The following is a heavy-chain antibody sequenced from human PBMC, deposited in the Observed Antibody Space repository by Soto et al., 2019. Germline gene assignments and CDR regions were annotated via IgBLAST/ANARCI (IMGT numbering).Heavy chain of an antibody. CDR2: ISSSGSYI. CDR3: ARDRSSYGDWYFDF. D-gene: IGHD4-17*01. V-gene: IGHV3-21*01. CDR1: GFTFSSYS. J-gene: IGHJ4*02. Sequence: GGSLRLSCAASGFTFSSYSINRVRQAPGKGLEWVSSISSSGSYIYYADSVKGRFTISRDNAKNSLYLQMNSLRAEDTAVYYCARDRSSYGDWYFDFWGQGTLVTVS.